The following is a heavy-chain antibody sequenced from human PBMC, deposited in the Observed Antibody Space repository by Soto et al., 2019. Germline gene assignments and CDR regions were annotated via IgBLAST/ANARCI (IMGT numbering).Heavy chain of an antibody. CDR2: IYYSGST. V-gene: IGHV4-59*01. CDR1: GGSISSYY. D-gene: IGHD5-18*01. CDR3: ARFGYSYGFDY. J-gene: IGHJ4*02. Sequence: SETLSLTCTVSGGSISSYYWSWIRQPPGKGLEWIGYIYYSGSTNYNPSLKSRVTISVDTSKNQFSLKLSSVTAADTAVYYCARFGYSYGFDYWGQGTLVTVSS.